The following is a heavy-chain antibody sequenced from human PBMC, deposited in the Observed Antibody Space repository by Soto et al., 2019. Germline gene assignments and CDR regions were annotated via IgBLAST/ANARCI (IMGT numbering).Heavy chain of an antibody. V-gene: IGHV3-33*01. J-gene: IGHJ4*02. CDR3: ARSSPESSGWYSAN. Sequence: GGSLRLSCAASGFTFSSYGMHWVRPAPGKGLEWVALIWYDGSNKYYADSVKGRFTISRDNSKDTLYLQMNSLRAEDTAVYYCARSSPESSGWYSANWGQGTLVTVSS. CDR2: IWYDGSNK. CDR1: GFTFSSYG. D-gene: IGHD6-19*01.